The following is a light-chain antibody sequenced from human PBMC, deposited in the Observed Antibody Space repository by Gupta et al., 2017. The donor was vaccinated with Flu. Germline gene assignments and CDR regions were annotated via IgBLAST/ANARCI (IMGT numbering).Light chain of an antibody. Sequence: DTLSVSPGESAAISCRASQSVSSNLSGYQQKTGQAPRLFIYCASTRATGIPARFIGSGSGTAYTLIISSLQSEDFAVYYCQQYNNSYPCTFGQGTKVEIK. CDR2: CAS. V-gene: IGKV3-15*01. CDR1: QSVSSN. J-gene: IGKJ1*01. CDR3: QQYNNSYPCT.